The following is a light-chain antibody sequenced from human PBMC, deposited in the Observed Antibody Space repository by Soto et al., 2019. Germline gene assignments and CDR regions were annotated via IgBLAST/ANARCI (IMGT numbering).Light chain of an antibody. CDR2: GAS. J-gene: IGKJ1*01. CDR1: QSVGSGY. V-gene: IGKV3-20*01. CDR3: QQYASSPWT. Sequence: IVLTHSPDTLSLSPGERATLSCRASQSVGSGYLAWYQQKPGQAPRLLIYGASSRATGTPDRFSGSGSGTDFSLTISRLEPEDFAVYYCQQYASSPWTFGQGTKVDIK.